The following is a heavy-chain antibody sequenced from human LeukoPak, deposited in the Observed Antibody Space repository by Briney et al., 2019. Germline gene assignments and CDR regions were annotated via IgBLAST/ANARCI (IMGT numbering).Heavy chain of an antibody. Sequence: PSETLSLTCAVYGGSFSGYYWSWIRQPPGKGLEWIGEINHSGSTNYNPSLKSRVTISVDTSKNQFSLKLSSVTAADTAVYYCARGVYDYVWGHQIGYWGQGTLVTVSS. CDR3: ARGVYDYVWGHQIGY. V-gene: IGHV4-34*01. D-gene: IGHD3-16*01. J-gene: IGHJ4*02. CDR2: INHSGST. CDR1: GGSFSGYY.